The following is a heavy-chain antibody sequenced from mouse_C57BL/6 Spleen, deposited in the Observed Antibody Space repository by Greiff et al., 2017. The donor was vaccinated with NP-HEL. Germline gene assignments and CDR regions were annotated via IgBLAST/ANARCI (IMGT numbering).Heavy chain of an antibody. CDR2: IYPRSGNT. CDR3: ARSSNYVAMDY. D-gene: IGHD2-5*01. J-gene: IGHJ4*01. Sequence: VQLQQSGAELARPGASVKLSCKASGYTFTSYGISWVKQRTGQGLEWIGEIYPRSGNTYYNEKFKGKATLTADKSSSTAYMELRSLTSEDSAVYFCARSSNYVAMDYWGQGTSVTSPQ. CDR1: GYTFTSYG. V-gene: IGHV1-81*01.